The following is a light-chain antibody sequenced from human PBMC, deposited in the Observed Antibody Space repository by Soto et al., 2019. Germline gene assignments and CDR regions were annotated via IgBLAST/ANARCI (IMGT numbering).Light chain of an antibody. Sequence: DIKMTQSPSFLSASVGDSVTITCRASQGISDHLAWYQQRPGKVPNLLIYGASTLQSGVPSRFSGRGSGTDFTLTISALQPEDVATYYCENYNSAPFTFGPGTKVDLK. J-gene: IGKJ3*01. V-gene: IGKV1-27*01. CDR2: GAS. CDR3: ENYNSAPFT. CDR1: QGISDH.